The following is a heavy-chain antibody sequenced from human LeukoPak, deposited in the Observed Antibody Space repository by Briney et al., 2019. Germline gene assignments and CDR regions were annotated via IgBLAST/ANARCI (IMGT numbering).Heavy chain of an antibody. J-gene: IGHJ4*02. V-gene: IGHV4-4*02. CDR1: IDSTNGNY. D-gene: IGHD3-16*01. Sequence: PSETLSLTCAVSIDSTNGNYWSWVRQSPGKGLEWIGEVHRSGSTNYKPSLKRRVTISIDRSKDQISLDLTSVTAADTAVYYCARHGLYQDYGYWGQGTLVTVSS. CDR3: ARHGLYQDYGY. CDR2: VHRSGST.